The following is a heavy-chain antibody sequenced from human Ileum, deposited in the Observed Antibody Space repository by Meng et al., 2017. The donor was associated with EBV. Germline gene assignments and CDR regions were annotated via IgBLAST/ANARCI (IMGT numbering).Heavy chain of an antibody. Sequence: GQAQESGPGLVKPAGPLSLTCAVSGDSFGSNNWWSWVRQPPGKGLEWIGEIYHSGSTNYNPSFKSRVTMSVDKSKNQISLNLSSVTAADTAVYYCASGRDYAWHSWGRGTLVTVSS. CDR2: IYHSGST. D-gene: IGHD4-17*01. CDR3: ASGRDYAWHS. CDR1: GDSFGSNNW. V-gene: IGHV4-4*02. J-gene: IGHJ4*02.